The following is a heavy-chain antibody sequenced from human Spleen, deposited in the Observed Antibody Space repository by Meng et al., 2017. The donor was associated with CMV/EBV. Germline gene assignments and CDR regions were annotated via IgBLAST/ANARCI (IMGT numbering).Heavy chain of an antibody. CDR1: EYTFTGYY. D-gene: IGHD2-2*01. CDR3: ARGRFLVPAASPDYYYYGMDV. Sequence: ASVKVSCKASEYTFTGYYIHWVRQAPGQGLEWMGWIDPNGGGTNYAQKFQDRVTVTSDTSIRTAYMELSRLRSDDTALYYCARGRFLVPAASPDYYYYGMDVWGQGTTVTVSS. J-gene: IGHJ6*02. CDR2: IDPNGGGT. V-gene: IGHV1-2*02.